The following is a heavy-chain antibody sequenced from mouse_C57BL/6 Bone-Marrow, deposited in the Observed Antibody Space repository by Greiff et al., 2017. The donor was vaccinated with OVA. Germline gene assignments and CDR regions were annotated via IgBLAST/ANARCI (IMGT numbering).Heavy chain of an antibody. D-gene: IGHD1-1*01. J-gene: IGHJ4*01. CDR3: ARFTTVVATRDYYAMDY. V-gene: IGHV1-78*01. CDR2: IYPRDGST. Sequence: VQLQESDAELVKPGASVEISCKVSGYTFTDHTIHWMKQRPEQGLEWIGYIYPRDGSTKYNEKFKGKATLPADKSSSTAYMPLNSLTSEDSAVYFCARFTTVVATRDYYAMDYWGQGTSVTVSS. CDR1: GYTFTDHT.